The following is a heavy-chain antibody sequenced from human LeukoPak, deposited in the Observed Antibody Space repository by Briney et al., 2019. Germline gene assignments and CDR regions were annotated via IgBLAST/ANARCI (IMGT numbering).Heavy chain of an antibody. D-gene: IGHD6-13*01. Sequence: PGGSLRLSCEASGFTFSSYAMHWVRQAPEKGLEYVAAISNNGGTTYYADSVKGRFTISRHNSKNTLYLQMGSLRAEDMALYYCTRRAAAGTFYSDYWGQGILVTVSS. CDR3: TRRAAAGTFYSDY. J-gene: IGHJ4*02. CDR1: GFTFSSYA. V-gene: IGHV3-64*02. CDR2: ISNNGGTT.